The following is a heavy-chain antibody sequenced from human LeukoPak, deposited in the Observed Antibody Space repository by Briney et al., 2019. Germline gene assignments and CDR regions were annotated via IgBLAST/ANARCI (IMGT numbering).Heavy chain of an antibody. V-gene: IGHV4-59*09. Sequence: IYYSGSTNYNPSLKSRVTISVDTSKNQFSLKLSSVTAADTAVYYCARGPKYYYDSSGYYSDWGQGTLVTVSS. J-gene: IGHJ4*02. D-gene: IGHD3-22*01. CDR2: IYYSGST. CDR3: ARGPKYYYDSSGYYSD.